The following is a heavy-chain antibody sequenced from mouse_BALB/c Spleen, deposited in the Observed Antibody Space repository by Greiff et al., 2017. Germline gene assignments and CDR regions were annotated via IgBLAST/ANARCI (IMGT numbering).Heavy chain of an antibody. CDR3: ARDDGHYAMDY. D-gene: IGHD2-3*01. CDR2: ISDGGSYT. J-gene: IGHJ4*01. Sequence: EVKLVESGGGLVKPGGSLKLSCAASGFTFSDYYMYWVRQTPEKRLEWVATISDGGSYTYYPDSVKGRFTISRDNAKNNLYLQMSSLKSEDTAMYYCARDDGHYAMDYWGQGTSVTVSS. CDR1: GFTFSDYY. V-gene: IGHV5-4*02.